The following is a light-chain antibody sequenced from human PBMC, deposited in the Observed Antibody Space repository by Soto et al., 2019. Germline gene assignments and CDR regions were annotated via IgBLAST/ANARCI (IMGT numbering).Light chain of an antibody. V-gene: IGLV1-40*01. CDR1: SSNIGAGYD. CDR2: GNN. J-gene: IGLJ1*01. Sequence: QSVLTQPPSVSGAPGQRVTISCTGSSSNIGAGYDVYWYQQLPGTAPKLLIYGNNNRPSGVPDRFSGSKSGTSASLAITGFQSQDEADYYCQSYDSSLSGYVFGTGTKLTVL. CDR3: QSYDSSLSGYV.